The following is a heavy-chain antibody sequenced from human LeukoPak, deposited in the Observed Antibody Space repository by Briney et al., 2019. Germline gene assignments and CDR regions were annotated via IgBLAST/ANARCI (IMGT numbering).Heavy chain of an antibody. CDR3: ARVKGTERDY. CDR2: ISGSSTYI. Sequence: GGSLRLSCAASGFTFSTYSMNWVRQAPGKGLEWVSSISGSSTYIFYTDSVKGRFTISRDNAKNSLYLQMNSLRVEDTAVYYCARVKGTERDYWGQGTLVTVSS. V-gene: IGHV3-21*01. D-gene: IGHD3/OR15-3a*01. CDR1: GFTFSTYS. J-gene: IGHJ4*02.